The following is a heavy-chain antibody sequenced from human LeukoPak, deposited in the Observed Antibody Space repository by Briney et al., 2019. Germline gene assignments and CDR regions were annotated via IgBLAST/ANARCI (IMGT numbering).Heavy chain of an antibody. CDR3: ARDSDYGSGSYLLDY. CDR2: IYYSGST. Sequence: PSETLSLTCTVSGGSISSYYWSWIRRPPGKGLEWIGYIYYSGSTNYNPSLKSRVTISVDTSKNQFSLKLSSVTAADTAVYYCARDSDYGSGSYLLDYWGQGTLVTVSS. D-gene: IGHD3-10*01. V-gene: IGHV4-59*01. CDR1: GGSISSYY. J-gene: IGHJ4*02.